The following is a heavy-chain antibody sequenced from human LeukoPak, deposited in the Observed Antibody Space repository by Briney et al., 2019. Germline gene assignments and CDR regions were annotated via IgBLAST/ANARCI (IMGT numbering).Heavy chain of an antibody. V-gene: IGHV3-33*01. J-gene: IGHJ4*02. CDR1: GFTFSSYG. CDR2: IWYDGSNK. D-gene: IGHD3-9*01. CDR3: ARVVYDILTGRNTEFDY. Sequence: GGSLRLSCAASGFTFSSYGMHWVRQAPGKGLEWVAVIWYDGSNKYYADSVKGRFTISRDNAKNSLYLQMNSLRAEDTALYHCARVVYDILTGRNTEFDYWGQGTLVTVSS.